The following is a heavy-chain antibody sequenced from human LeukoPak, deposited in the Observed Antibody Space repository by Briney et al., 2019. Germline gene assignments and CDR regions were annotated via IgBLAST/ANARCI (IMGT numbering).Heavy chain of an antibody. D-gene: IGHD3-22*01. J-gene: IGHJ6*02. CDR3: ARDRRITMIVGISYYYGMDV. Sequence: SETLSLTCTVSGGSVSSGSYYWSWIRQPPGKGREWIGYIYYSGSTNYNPSLKSRVTISVDTSKNQFSLKLSSVTAADTAVYYCARDRRITMIVGISYYYGMDVWGQGTTVTVSS. V-gene: IGHV4-61*01. CDR1: GGSVSSGSYY. CDR2: IYYSGST.